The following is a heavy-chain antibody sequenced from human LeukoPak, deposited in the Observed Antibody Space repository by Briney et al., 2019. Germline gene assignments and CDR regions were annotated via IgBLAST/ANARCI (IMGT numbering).Heavy chain of an antibody. CDR3: AKPNAGRINMIVVVIRGVGYYFDY. Sequence: GGSLRLSCAASGFTFSSYAMSWVRQAPGKGLEWVSAISGSGGSTYYADSVKGRFTISRDNSKNTLYLQMNSLRAEDTAVYYCAKPNAGRINMIVVVIRGVGYYFDYWGQGTLVTVSS. CDR2: ISGSGGST. D-gene: IGHD3-22*01. CDR1: GFTFSSYA. J-gene: IGHJ4*02. V-gene: IGHV3-23*01.